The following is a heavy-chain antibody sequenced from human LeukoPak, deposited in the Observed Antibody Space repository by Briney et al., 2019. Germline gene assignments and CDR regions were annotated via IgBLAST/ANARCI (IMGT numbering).Heavy chain of an antibody. J-gene: IGHJ4*02. V-gene: IGHV3-23*01. CDR2: ISGSGGST. D-gene: IGHD5-18*01. Sequence: GGSLRLSCAASGFTFSSYAMSWVRQAPGKGLEWVSVISGSGGSTHYADSVKGRFTISRDNSKNTLYLQMNSLRAEDTAVYYCAREAAWIQLLYFDYWGQGTLVTVSS. CDR1: GFTFSSYA. CDR3: AREAAWIQLLYFDY.